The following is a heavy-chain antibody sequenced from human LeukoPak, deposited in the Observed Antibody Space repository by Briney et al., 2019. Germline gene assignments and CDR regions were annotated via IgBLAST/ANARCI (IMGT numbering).Heavy chain of an antibody. Sequence: AGGSLRLSCAASGFTFSSYWMHWVRHAPGKGLVWVSRINSDGSSTSYADSVKGRFTISRDNAKNTLYLQMNSLRAEDTAVYYCVKGYCSSTSCEGVVFDIWGQGTMVTVSS. D-gene: IGHD2-2*01. V-gene: IGHV3-74*01. CDR1: GFTFSSYW. CDR3: VKGYCSSTSCEGVVFDI. CDR2: INSDGSST. J-gene: IGHJ3*02.